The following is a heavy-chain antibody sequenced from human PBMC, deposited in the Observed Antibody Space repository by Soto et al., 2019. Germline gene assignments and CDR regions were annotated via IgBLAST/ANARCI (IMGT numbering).Heavy chain of an antibody. J-gene: IGHJ4*02. D-gene: IGHD3-10*01. Sequence: GGSLRLPCAASGFTFSSNIVNWVRQAPGKGLEWVSSISSSRGYIYYADSVKGRFTISRDNAKNSLYLQMNSLRAEYTAVYYCARDYPLGELDYWGQGTLVTVSS. V-gene: IGHV3-21*01. CDR2: ISSSRGYI. CDR3: ARDYPLGELDY. CDR1: GFTFSSNI.